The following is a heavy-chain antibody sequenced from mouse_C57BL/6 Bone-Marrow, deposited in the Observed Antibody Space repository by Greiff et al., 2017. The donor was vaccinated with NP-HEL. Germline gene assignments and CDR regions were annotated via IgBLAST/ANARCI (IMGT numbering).Heavy chain of an antibody. CDR1: GYTFTDYE. J-gene: IGHJ3*01. V-gene: IGHV1-15*01. D-gene: IGHD2-3*01. Sequence: VQLQQSGAELVRPGASVTLSCKASGYTFTDYEMHWVKQTPVHGLEWIGAIDPETGGTAYNQKFKGKAILTADKSSSTAYMELRSLTSEDSAVYYCTRTWLLRPFAYWGQGTLVTVSA. CDR3: TRTWLLRPFAY. CDR2: IDPETGGT.